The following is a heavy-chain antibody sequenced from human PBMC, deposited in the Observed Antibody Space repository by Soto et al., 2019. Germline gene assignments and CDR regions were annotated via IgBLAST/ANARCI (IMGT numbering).Heavy chain of an antibody. CDR2: ISGSGGSA. J-gene: IGHJ3*01. Sequence: EVQLLESGGALVRPGGSLRLSCAASGFTFSNYAMTWVRQPPGMGLEWVSVISGSGGSAAYADSVQGRFTISRDNSKNTLYLQMNNLRAEDTAIYFCVREVSGWYSRGSFDVWGRGTMVTVSS. CDR1: GFTFSNYA. V-gene: IGHV3-23*01. CDR3: VREVSGWYSRGSFDV. D-gene: IGHD6-19*01.